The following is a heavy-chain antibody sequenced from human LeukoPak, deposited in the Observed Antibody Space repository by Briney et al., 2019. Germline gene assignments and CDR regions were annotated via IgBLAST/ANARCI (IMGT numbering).Heavy chain of an antibody. D-gene: IGHD2-21*02. Sequence: GGSLRLSCVASGFSFSTYAMNWVRQAPGKGLEWVAYISTSGSSVYYADSLKGRFTVSRDNAKSSLFLQVDSLTVADTAVYYCARVGREVTTGYFDDWGQGTLVAVSS. CDR1: GFSFSTYA. J-gene: IGHJ4*02. CDR2: ISTSGSSV. CDR3: ARVGREVTTGYFDD. V-gene: IGHV3-48*03.